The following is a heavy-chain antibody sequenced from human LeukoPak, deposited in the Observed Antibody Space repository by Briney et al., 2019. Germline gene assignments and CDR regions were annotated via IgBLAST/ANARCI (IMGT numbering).Heavy chain of an antibody. V-gene: IGHV4-59*08. D-gene: IGHD2-2*01. CDR1: GGSISTYY. CDR3: ARIVPWSYYYYYYMDV. CDR2: IYYTGST. Sequence: SETLSLTCTVSGGSISTYYWSWIRQPPGKGLEWIGYIYYTGSTSYNPSLKSRVTMSLDASKNQFSLELNSVTAADTAVYYCARIVPWSYYYYYYMDVWGKGTTVTISS. J-gene: IGHJ6*03.